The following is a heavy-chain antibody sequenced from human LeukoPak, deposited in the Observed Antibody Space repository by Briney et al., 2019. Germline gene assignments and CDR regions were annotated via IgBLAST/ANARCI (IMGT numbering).Heavy chain of an antibody. D-gene: IGHD6-13*01. V-gene: IGHV3-48*01. J-gene: IGHJ4*02. CDR1: GFRLSNYA. CDR2: ISSSSNTI. Sequence: PGGSLRLSCAVSGFRLSNYAMTWVRQAPGKGLEWISYISSSSNTIYYADSVKGRFTISRDNAKNSLYLQVSSLRAEDTAVYYCARDPGLMRAAACGDYWGQGTLVIVSS. CDR3: ARDPGLMRAAACGDY.